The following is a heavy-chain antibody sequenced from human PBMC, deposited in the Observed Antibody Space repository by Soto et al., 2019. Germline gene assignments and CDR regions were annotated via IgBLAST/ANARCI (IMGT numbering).Heavy chain of an antibody. CDR1: GFTFSDYY. V-gene: IGHV3-11*01. CDR2: ISSSGSTI. Sequence: QVQLVESGGGLVKPGGSLRLSCAASGFTFSDYYMSWIRQAPGKGLEWVSYISSSGSTIYYADSVKGRFTISRDNAKNTLYPQMNSLRAEDTAVYYCARDRSTVIPYRYYSYYYYMDVWGKGTTVTVSS. D-gene: IGHD4-4*01. J-gene: IGHJ6*03. CDR3: ARDRSTVIPYRYYSYYYYMDV.